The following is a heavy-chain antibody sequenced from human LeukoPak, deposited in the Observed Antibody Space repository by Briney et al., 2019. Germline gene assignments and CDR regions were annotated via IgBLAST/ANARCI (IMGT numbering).Heavy chain of an antibody. CDR3: ARLGFPVYYYMDV. J-gene: IGHJ6*03. CDR2: IKQDGKGK. V-gene: IGHV3-7*01. D-gene: IGHD2-15*01. CDR1: GFTFSSYW. Sequence: GGSLRLSCAASGFTFSSYWMSWVRQAPGKGLEWVANIKQDGKGKYYVDSVKGRFTISRDNAKNSLYLQMNSLRAEDPAVYYCARLGFPVYYYMDVWGKGTTVSVSS.